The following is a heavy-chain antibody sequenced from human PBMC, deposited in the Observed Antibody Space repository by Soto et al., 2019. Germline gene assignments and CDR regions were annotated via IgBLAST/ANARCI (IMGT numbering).Heavy chain of an antibody. V-gene: IGHV3-23*01. Sequence: GGSLRLSCAASGFTFSSYAMSWVRQAPGKGLEWVSAISGSGGSTYYADSVKGRFTISRDNSKNTLYLQMNSLRAEDTAVYYCATDFTYYYDSSGYYGYWGQGTLVTVSS. CDR1: GFTFSSYA. J-gene: IGHJ4*02. CDR3: ATDFTYYYDSSGYYGY. D-gene: IGHD3-22*01. CDR2: ISGSGGST.